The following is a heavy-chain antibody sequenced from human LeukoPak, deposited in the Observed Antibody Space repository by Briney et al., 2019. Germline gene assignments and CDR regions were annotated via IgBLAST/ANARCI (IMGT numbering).Heavy chain of an antibody. Sequence: GASVKVSCKASGGTFSSYAISWVRQAPGQGLEWMEGIIPIFGTANYAQKFQGRVTITADESTSTAYMELSSLRSEDTAVYYCARDQRGSLSAFDIWGQGTMVTVSS. D-gene: IGHD3-16*01. V-gene: IGHV1-69*13. CDR2: IIPIFGTA. CDR3: ARDQRGSLSAFDI. J-gene: IGHJ3*02. CDR1: GGTFSSYA.